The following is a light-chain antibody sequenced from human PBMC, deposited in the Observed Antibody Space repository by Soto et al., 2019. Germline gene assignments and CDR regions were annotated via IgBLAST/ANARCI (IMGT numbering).Light chain of an antibody. CDR2: GNS. CDR3: QSYDSNLSGSRV. CDR1: GAGYD. Sequence: QSVLTQPPSVSGAPGQRVTISCTGGAGYDVHWYQQLPGTAPKLLIHGNSNRPSGVPDRFSGSKSGASASLAITGLQADDEADYYGQSYDSNLSGSRVFGGGTKLTVL. J-gene: IGLJ2*01. V-gene: IGLV1-40*01.